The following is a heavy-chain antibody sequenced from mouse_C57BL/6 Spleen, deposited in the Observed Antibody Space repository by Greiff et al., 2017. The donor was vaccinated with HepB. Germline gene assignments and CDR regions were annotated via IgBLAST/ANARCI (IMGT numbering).Heavy chain of an antibody. CDR1: GYAFTNYL. D-gene: IGHD1-1*01. CDR3: ARRDYGSSYGYFDV. CDR2: INPGSGGT. J-gene: IGHJ1*03. V-gene: IGHV1-54*01. Sequence: VQLQQSGAELVRPGTSVKVSCKASGYAFTNYLIEWVKQRPGQGLEWIGVINPGSGGTNYNEKFKGKATLTADKSSSNAYMQLSSLTSEDSAVYFCARRDYGSSYGYFDVWGTGTTVTVSS.